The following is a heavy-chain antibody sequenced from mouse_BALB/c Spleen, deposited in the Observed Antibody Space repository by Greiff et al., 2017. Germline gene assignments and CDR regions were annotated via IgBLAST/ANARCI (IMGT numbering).Heavy chain of an antibody. D-gene: IGHD2-1*01. CDR2: IWSGGST. CDR3: ARKNYLAYYYAMDY. V-gene: IGHV2-2*02. Sequence: VQLQQSGPGLVQPSQSLSITCTVSGFSLTSYGVHWVRQSPGKGLEWLGVIWSGGSTDYNAAFISRLSISKDNSKSQVFFKMNSLQANDTAIYYCARKNYLAYYYAMDYWGQGTSVTVSS. CDR1: GFSLTSYG. J-gene: IGHJ4*01.